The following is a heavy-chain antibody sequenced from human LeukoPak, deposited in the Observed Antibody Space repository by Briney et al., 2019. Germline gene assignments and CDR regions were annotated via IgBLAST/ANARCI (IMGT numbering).Heavy chain of an antibody. Sequence: SVKVSCKASGGTFSSYAISWVRQAPGQGLEWMGRTIPILGIANYAQKFQGRVTITADKSTSTAYMELSSLRSEDTAVYCCASNGDFVRIFDYWGQGTLVTVSS. CDR3: ASNGDFVRIFDY. J-gene: IGHJ4*02. CDR1: GGTFSSYA. CDR2: TIPILGIA. V-gene: IGHV1-69*04. D-gene: IGHD4-17*01.